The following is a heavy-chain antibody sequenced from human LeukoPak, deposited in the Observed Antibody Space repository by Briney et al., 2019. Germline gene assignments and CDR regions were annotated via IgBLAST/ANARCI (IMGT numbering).Heavy chain of an antibody. CDR2: IIPILGIA. D-gene: IGHD5-12*01. J-gene: IGHJ4*02. Sequence: ASVKVSCKASGGTFSSYAISWVRQAPGQGLEWMGRIIPILGIANYAQKFQGRVTITADKSTSTAYMELSSLRSDDTAVYYCARESRGYDRRLLWGQGTLVTVSS. CDR3: ARESRGYDRRLL. V-gene: IGHV1-69*04. CDR1: GGTFSSYA.